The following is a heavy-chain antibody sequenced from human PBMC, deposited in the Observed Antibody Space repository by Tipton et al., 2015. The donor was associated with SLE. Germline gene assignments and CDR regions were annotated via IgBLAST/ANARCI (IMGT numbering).Heavy chain of an antibody. Sequence: LRLSCTVSGGSISSGSYYWSWIRQPPGKGLEWIGYVYYSGSTNYNPSLKSRVTISVDTSKNRFSLRLCSVTAADTAVYYCARLFSPTPYGDYVYFDYWGQGTLVTVSS. CDR3: ARLFSPTPYGDYVYFDY. CDR1: GGSISSGSYY. J-gene: IGHJ4*02. D-gene: IGHD4-17*01. V-gene: IGHV4-61*01. CDR2: VYYSGST.